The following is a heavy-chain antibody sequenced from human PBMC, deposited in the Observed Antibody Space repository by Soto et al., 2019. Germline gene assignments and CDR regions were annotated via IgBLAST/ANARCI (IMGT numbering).Heavy chain of an antibody. Sequence: QVQLVQSGAEVKKPGSSVKLSCKASGYNFIAYYIYWVRQAPGQGPEWMGMINPSSGATNYAQKFQGRVTVTSDTSTSTAYLELSRLRSEDAAVYYCAKYCGGDCRHFDAWGQGTLVTVSS. CDR2: INPSSGAT. CDR3: AKYCGGDCRHFDA. D-gene: IGHD2-21*02. CDR1: GYNFIAYY. V-gene: IGHV1-46*01. J-gene: IGHJ4*02.